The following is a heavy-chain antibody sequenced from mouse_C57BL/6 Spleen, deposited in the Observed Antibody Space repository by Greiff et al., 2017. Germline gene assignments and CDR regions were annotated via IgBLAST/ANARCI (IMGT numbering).Heavy chain of an antibody. D-gene: IGHD2-2*01. CDR3: ARGGYDDYYARDY. CDR1: GYTFTTYP. J-gene: IGHJ4*01. Sequence: LVESGAELVKPGASVKMSCKASGYTFTTYPIEWMKQNHGKSLAWIGNFHPYNDDTKYNEKFKGKATLTVEKSSSTVYLGLSRLTSDDSAVYYCARGGYDDYYARDYWGQGTSVTVSS. CDR2: FHPYNDDT. V-gene: IGHV1-47*01.